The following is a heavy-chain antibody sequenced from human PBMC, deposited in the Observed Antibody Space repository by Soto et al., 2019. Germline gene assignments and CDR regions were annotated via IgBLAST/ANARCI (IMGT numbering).Heavy chain of an antibody. D-gene: IGHD1-20*01. CDR1: GGTFSSYA. J-gene: IGHJ6*02. CDR3: ARREYNWSDDAEYYYYGMDV. Sequence: GASVKVSCKASGGTFSSYAISWVRQAPGQGLEWMGGIIPIFGTANYAQKFQGRVTITADKSTSTAYMELSSLRSEDTAVYYCARREYNWSDDAEYYYYGMDVWGQGTTVTVSS. V-gene: IGHV1-69*06. CDR2: IIPIFGTA.